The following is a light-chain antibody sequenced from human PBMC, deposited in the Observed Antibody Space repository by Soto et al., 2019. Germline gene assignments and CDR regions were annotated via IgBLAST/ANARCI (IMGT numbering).Light chain of an antibody. Sequence: EIVMTQSPATLSVSPGERATLSCRASQSVSSKLAWYQKKPGQAPKLVIYGASTRATGIPARFSVSGSGTEFTLTISSLQSEDFAVYYCLQYNNWPPETVGQGTKVEMK. J-gene: IGKJ1*01. CDR3: LQYNNWPPET. V-gene: IGKV3D-15*01. CDR1: QSVSSK. CDR2: GAS.